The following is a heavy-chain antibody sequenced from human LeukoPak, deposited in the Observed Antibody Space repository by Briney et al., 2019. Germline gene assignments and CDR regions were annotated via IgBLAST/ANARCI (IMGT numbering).Heavy chain of an antibody. Sequence: SETLSLTCTVSGGSISSYYWSWIRQPPGKGLEWIGYIYYSGSTNYNPSLKSRVTISVDTSKDQFSLRLTSVTAADTAVYYCARSFLGDWYFDLWGRGTLVTVSS. V-gene: IGHV4-59*01. CDR1: GGSISSYY. CDR2: IYYSGST. D-gene: IGHD1-26*01. CDR3: ARSFLGDWYFDL. J-gene: IGHJ2*01.